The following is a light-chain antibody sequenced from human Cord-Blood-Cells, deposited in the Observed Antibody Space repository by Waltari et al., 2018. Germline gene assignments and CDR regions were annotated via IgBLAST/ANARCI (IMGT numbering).Light chain of an antibody. CDR3: NSRDSSGNHVV. CDR2: GKD. CDR1: SLRSYD. J-gene: IGLJ2*01. Sequence: SSELTQDPAVSVALGQTVRITCQGDSLRSYDASRYQQKPGQAPLLVIYGKDHRPSGIPDSFAGSSSGNTASLTITGAQAEDEADYSCNSRDSSGNHVVFGGGTKLTVL. V-gene: IGLV3-19*01.